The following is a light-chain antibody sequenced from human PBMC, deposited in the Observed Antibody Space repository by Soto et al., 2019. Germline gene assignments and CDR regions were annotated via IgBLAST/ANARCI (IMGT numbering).Light chain of an antibody. CDR1: GLNIGAGYD. Sequence: QSVLTQPPSVSGALGQRVTISCTGSGLNIGAGYDVHWYQQHPGKAPKLMIYEVSNRPSGVSNRFSGSKSGNTASLTISGHQAEDEADYYCSSYTSSCTHVFGTGTNVTVL. V-gene: IGLV2-14*01. CDR3: SSYTSSCTHV. J-gene: IGLJ1*01. CDR2: EVS.